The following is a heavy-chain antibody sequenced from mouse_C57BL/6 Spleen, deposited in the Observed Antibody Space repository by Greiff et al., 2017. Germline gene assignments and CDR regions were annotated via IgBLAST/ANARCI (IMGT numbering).Heavy chain of an antibody. V-gene: IGHV1-19*01. CDR1: GYTFTDYY. J-gene: IGHJ3*01. D-gene: IGHD3-2*02. CDR3: ARETAQAAWFAY. Sequence: SGPVLVKPGASVKMSCKASGYTFTDYYMNWVKQSHGKSLEWIGVINPYNGGTSYNQKFKGKATLTVDKSSSTAYMELNSLTSEDSAVYYCARETAQAAWFAYWGQGTLVTVSA. CDR2: INPYNGGT.